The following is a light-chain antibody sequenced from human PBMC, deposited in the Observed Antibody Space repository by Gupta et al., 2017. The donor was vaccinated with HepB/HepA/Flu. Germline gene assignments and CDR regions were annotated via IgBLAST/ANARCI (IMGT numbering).Light chain of an antibody. Sequence: EIVMTQSPATLSESPGERATRSCRASQSVSSNLAWYQQKPGQAPRLLIYGASTSATGIPARFSGSGSGTEFTLTTISRQSEDFAVYYWRQDANWWTFGQGTKVEVK. CDR3: RQDANWWT. CDR2: GAS. CDR1: QSVSSN. J-gene: IGKJ1*01. V-gene: IGKV3-15*01.